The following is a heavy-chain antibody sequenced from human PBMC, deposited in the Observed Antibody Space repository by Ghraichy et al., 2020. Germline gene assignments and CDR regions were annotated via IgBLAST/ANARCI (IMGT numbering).Heavy chain of an antibody. V-gene: IGHV3-30*02. CDR2: IRFDGTNK. CDR3: AGEYYTSGWYVGYFDY. D-gene: IGHD6-19*01. CDR1: GFTFNSYG. Sequence: GGSLRLSCAASGFTFNSYGMHWVRQAPGKGLEWVASIRFDGTNKYYADSVRGRFTISRDNSKNTLYLQINTLRAEDTAVYYYAGEYYTSGWYVGYFDYWGQGTLVTVSS. J-gene: IGHJ4*02.